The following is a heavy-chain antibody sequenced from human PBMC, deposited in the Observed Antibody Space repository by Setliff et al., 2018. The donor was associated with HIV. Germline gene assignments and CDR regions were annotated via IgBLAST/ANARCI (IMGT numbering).Heavy chain of an antibody. J-gene: IGHJ6*02. Sequence: GASVKVSCKASGGTFSSYAISWVRQAPGQGLEWMGVIIPMHGIPNSALKFHDRVTMTRDTSITTLYMELSSLTSEDTAVYYCARGKGVGGVIITGGLDVWGQGTTVTVSS. V-gene: IGHV1-69*10. D-gene: IGHD3-10*01. CDR1: GGTFSSYA. CDR3: ARGKGVGGVIITGGLDV. CDR2: IIPMHGIP.